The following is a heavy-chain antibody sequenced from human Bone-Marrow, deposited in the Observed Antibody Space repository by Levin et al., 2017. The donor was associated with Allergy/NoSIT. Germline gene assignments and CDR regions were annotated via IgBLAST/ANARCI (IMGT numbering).Heavy chain of an antibody. D-gene: IGHD6-13*01. Sequence: GGSLRLSCAASGFTFSSYAMHWVRQAPGKGLEWVAVISYDGSNKYYADSVKGRFTISRDNSKNTLYLQMNSLRAEDTAVYYCANLKVAAAGTGIDNDAFDIWGQGTMVTVSS. J-gene: IGHJ3*02. CDR1: GFTFSSYA. CDR3: ANLKVAAAGTGIDNDAFDI. CDR2: ISYDGSNK. V-gene: IGHV3-30-3*01.